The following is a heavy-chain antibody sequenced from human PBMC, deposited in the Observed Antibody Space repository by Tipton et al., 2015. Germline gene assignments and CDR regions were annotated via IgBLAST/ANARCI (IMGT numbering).Heavy chain of an antibody. CDR2: IYHSGGT. CDR3: AKGRSMGTDDLDN. J-gene: IGHJ6*02. V-gene: IGHV4-31*03. Sequence: TLSLTCTVSGASISSGAFSWNWIRQHPGKGLEWIGYIYHSGGTYYNPSLESRVSISVDTSNNQFSLKLVSVTAADTAVYYCAKGRSMGTDDLDNWSQGATVTVSS. D-gene: IGHD5-18*01. CDR1: GASISSGAFS.